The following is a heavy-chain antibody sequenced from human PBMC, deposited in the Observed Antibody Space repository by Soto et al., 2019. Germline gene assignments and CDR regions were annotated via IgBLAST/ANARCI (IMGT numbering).Heavy chain of an antibody. V-gene: IGHV1-46*03. CDR2: INPSGGST. J-gene: IGHJ4*02. D-gene: IGHD3-10*01. CDR1: GYTFTSYY. Sequence: GASVKVSCKASGYTFTSYYMHWVRQAPGQGLEWMGIINPSGGSTSYAQKFQGRVTMTRDTSTSTVYMELSSLRSEDTAVYYCARDSSGLLLYYGSGSYTNFDYWGQGTLVTVSS. CDR3: ARDSSGLLLYYGSGSYTNFDY.